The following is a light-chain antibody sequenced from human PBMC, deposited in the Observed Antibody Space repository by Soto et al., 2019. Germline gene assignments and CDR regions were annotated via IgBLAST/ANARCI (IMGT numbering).Light chain of an antibody. V-gene: IGKV3-20*01. CDR3: QQYGRSGT. Sequence: ETEMTQAAGTLSMSPVERGTLYCGASQSVSNNYLAWYQQKPGQAPRLLIYGASNRATGIPDRFSGSGSGTDFTLTISRLEPEDFAVYYCQQYGRSGTLGQGTEVDIK. J-gene: IGKJ1*01. CDR1: QSVSNNY. CDR2: GAS.